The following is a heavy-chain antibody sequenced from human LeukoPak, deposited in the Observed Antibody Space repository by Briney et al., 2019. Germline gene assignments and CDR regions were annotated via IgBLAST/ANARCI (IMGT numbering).Heavy chain of an antibody. CDR2: IYYSGST. CDR1: GGSISSSSYY. CDR3: ARQSGSYGVYYYYVDV. J-gene: IGHJ6*03. Sequence: SETLSLTCTVSGGSISSSSYYWGWIRQPPGKGLEWIGNIYYSGSTYYNPSLKSRVTISVDTSKNQFSLKLSSVTAADTAVYYCARQSGSYGVYYYYVDVWGKGTTVTISS. D-gene: IGHD1-26*01. V-gene: IGHV4-39*01.